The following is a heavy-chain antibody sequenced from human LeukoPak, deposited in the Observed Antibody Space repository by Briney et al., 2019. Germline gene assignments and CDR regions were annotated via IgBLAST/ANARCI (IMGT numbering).Heavy chain of an antibody. CDR2: ISAYNGNT. D-gene: IGHD3-9*01. CDR3: AREGSRRYFDWLLPLGPSVGYFDY. CDR1: GYTFTSYS. V-gene: IGHV1-18*01. Sequence: GASVKVSCKASGYTFTSYSISWVRQAPGQGLEWMGWISAYNGNTNYAQKLQGRVTMTTDTSTSTAYMELRSLRSDDTAVYYCAREGSRRYFDWLLPLGPSVGYFDYWGQGTLVTVSS. J-gene: IGHJ4*02.